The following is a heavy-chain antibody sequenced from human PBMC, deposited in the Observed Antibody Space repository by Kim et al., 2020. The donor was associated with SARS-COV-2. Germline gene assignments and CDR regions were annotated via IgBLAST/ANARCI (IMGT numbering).Heavy chain of an antibody. V-gene: IGHV3-30*01. J-gene: IGHJ5*02. D-gene: IGHD6-13*01. Sequence: GRFTISRDNSKNTLYLQMNSLRAEDTAVYYCAREGFGIAAAGTEGGWFDPWGQGTLVTVSS. CDR3: AREGFGIAAAGTEGGWFDP.